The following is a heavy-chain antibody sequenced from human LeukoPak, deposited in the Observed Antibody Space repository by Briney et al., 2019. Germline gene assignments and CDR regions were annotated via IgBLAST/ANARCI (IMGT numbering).Heavy chain of an antibody. CDR3: ARLGIAVAGTPNWFDP. CDR2: IYHSGST. Sequence: SETLSLTCTVSGGSISSYYWSWIRQPPGKGLEWIGYIYHSGSTNYNPSLKSRVTISVDTSKNQFSLKLSSVTAADTAVYYCARLGIAVAGTPNWFDPWGQGTLVTVSS. CDR1: GGSISSYY. D-gene: IGHD6-19*01. V-gene: IGHV4-59*01. J-gene: IGHJ5*02.